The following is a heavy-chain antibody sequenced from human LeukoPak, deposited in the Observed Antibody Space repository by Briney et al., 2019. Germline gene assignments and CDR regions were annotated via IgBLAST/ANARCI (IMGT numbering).Heavy chain of an antibody. CDR2: ISWNSGSI. J-gene: IGHJ3*02. CDR1: GFTFDDYA. Sequence: PGRSLRLSCAASGFTFDDYAMHWVRQAPGKGLDWVSGISWNSGSIGYADSVKGRFTISRDNAKNSLYLQMNSLRAEDMALYYCAKVGYGDYGAFDIWGQGTMVTVSS. CDR3: AKVGYGDYGAFDI. V-gene: IGHV3-9*03. D-gene: IGHD4-17*01.